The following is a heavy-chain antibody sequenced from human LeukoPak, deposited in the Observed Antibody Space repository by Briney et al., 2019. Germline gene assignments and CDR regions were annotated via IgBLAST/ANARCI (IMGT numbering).Heavy chain of an antibody. CDR3: TREGRVGVPFDY. Sequence: ASVKVSCKTSGYTFTDSYMHWVRQAPGQGLEWIGWINPNAGDTTYAQGFHGRVTMTRDTSISTVYMELNSLKLDDTAVYYYTREGRVGVPFDYWGQGTLVTVSS. J-gene: IGHJ4*02. V-gene: IGHV1-2*02. CDR1: GYTFTDSY. CDR2: INPNAGDT. D-gene: IGHD2-15*01.